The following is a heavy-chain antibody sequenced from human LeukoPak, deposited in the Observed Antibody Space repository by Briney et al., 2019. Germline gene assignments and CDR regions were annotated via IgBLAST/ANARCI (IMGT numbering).Heavy chain of an antibody. Sequence: GESLKISCQGSGYSFTSYWISWVRRMPGKGLEWMGRIDPSDSYTNYSPSFQGHVTISADKSISTAYLQWSSLKASDTAMYYCAREAYCGGDCSPPNWFDPWGQGTLVTVSS. J-gene: IGHJ5*02. CDR2: IDPSDSYT. D-gene: IGHD2-21*02. CDR3: AREAYCGGDCSPPNWFDP. CDR1: GYSFTSYW. V-gene: IGHV5-10-1*01.